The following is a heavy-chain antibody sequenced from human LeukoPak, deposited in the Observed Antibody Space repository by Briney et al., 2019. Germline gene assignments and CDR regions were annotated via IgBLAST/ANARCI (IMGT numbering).Heavy chain of an antibody. CDR2: TPYHGVSR. D-gene: IGHD4-17*01. J-gene: IGHJ4*02. Sequence: TGGSLRLSCAASGFIFGSYGMHWARQAPGKGLEWVAFTPYHGVSRYYTESVKGRFTISRDNSKSTLYLQMNSLRIEDTAVYYCAKDRHGDYTSDYWGQGTLVIVSS. CDR3: AKDRHGDYTSDY. CDR1: GFIFGSYG. V-gene: IGHV3-30*02.